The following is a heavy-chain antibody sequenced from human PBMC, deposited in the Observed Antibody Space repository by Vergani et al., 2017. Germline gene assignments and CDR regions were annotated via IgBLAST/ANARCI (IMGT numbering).Heavy chain of an antibody. Sequence: EVQLVESGGGLVQPGGSLRLSCAASGFLFSDYWLNWVRQSPGGGLEWVANIKQDGSEEFYVDSVKGRFTISRDNAKNSVFLQINGLRAEDTAVYYCARHWAVVAANNWFDPWGQGTLVTVSS. CDR1: GFLFSDYW. CDR2: IKQDGSEE. D-gene: IGHD2-15*01. J-gene: IGHJ5*02. V-gene: IGHV3-7*01. CDR3: ARHWAVVAANNWFDP.